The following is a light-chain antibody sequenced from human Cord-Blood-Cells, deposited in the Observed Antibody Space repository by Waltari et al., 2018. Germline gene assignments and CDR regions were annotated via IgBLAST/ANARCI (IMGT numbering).Light chain of an antibody. CDR1: QSVLYSSNNKNY. J-gene: IGKJ2*01. V-gene: IGKV4-1*01. CDR3: QQYYSTPYT. CDR2: WAS. Sequence: DIVMTQSPDSLAVSLGERATIYCNSSQSVLYSSNNKNYLAWYQQKPGQPPKLLIYWASTRESGVPDRFSGSGSGTDFTLTISSLQAEDVAVYYCQQYYSTPYTFGQGTKLEIK.